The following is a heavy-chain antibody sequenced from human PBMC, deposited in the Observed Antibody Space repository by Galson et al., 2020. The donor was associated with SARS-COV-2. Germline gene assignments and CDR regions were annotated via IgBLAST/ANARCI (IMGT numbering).Heavy chain of an antibody. J-gene: IGHJ4*02. D-gene: IGHD1-26*01. Sequence: GGSLRLSCAVAGFKRFSLYCGRQAPVKGLECGSYICRGNIYYADSVKGRFTISRDHARNSLYQQLNSLRDEDTAVYYCVSDHMWAFDYWGQGTLVTVSS. V-gene: IGHV3-48*02. CDR1: GFKRFS. CDR3: VSDHMWAFDY. CDR2: ICRGNI.